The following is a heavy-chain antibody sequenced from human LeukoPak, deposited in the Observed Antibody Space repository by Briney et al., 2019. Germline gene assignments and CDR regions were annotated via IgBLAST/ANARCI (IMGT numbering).Heavy chain of an antibody. J-gene: IGHJ4*02. CDR1: GFTFSSYG. Sequence: GRSLRLSCAASGFTFSSYGMHWVRQAPGKGLEWVAVISYDGSNKYYADSVKGRFTISRDNSKNTLYLQMNSLRAEDTAVYYCARDRRYDSSTPDYWGQGTLVTVSS. CDR2: ISYDGSNK. CDR3: ARDRRYDSSTPDY. D-gene: IGHD3-22*01. V-gene: IGHV3-30*03.